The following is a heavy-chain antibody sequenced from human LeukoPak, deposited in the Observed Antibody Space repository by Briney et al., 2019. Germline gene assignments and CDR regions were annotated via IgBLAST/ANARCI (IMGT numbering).Heavy chain of an antibody. D-gene: IGHD2-2*01. CDR1: GGSISTYY. Sequence: SETLSLTCTVSGGSISTYYWNWIRQPAGKGLEWIGRIHSSGTTHYNPSLRSRVTLSIDASKNQFSLKLSSVTAADTAVYYCGRLNLPAVSGAFDYWGQGTLVTVSS. V-gene: IGHV4-4*07. J-gene: IGHJ4*02. CDR3: GRLNLPAVSGAFDY. CDR2: IHSSGTT.